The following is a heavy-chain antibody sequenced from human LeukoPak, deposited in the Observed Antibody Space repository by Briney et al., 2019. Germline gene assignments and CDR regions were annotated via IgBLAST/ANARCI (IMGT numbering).Heavy chain of an antibody. V-gene: IGHV3-66*01. D-gene: IGHD3-9*01. CDR2: IYSGGST. CDR1: GFTFSTHG. J-gene: IGHJ4*02. CDR3: AKAEYDILTGYYFDY. Sequence: GGSLRLSCAASGFTFSTHGMTWVRQAPGKGLEGVSLIYSGGSTYYADSVRGRFTISRDNSKNTLYLQMNSLRAEDTAVYYCAKAEYDILTGYYFDYWRQGTLVTVSS.